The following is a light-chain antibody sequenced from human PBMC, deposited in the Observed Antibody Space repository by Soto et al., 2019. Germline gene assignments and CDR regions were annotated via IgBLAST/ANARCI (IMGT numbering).Light chain of an antibody. V-gene: IGLV2-8*01. J-gene: IGLJ1*01. Sequence: QAVVTQPPSASGSPGQSVTISCTGTSSDVGGYNYVSWYQQHPGKAPKLMIYEVSKRPSGVPDRFSGSKSGNTASLTVSGLQAEDEADYYCSSYAGSNTVYVFGTGTKLTVL. CDR2: EVS. CDR3: SSYAGSNTVYV. CDR1: SSDVGGYNY.